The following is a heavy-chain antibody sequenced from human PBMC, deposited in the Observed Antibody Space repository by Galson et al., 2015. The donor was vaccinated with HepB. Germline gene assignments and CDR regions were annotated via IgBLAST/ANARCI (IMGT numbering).Heavy chain of an antibody. CDR3: ALQRYSSGWYLESDY. D-gene: IGHD6-19*01. J-gene: IGHJ4*02. CDR1: GGSISSYY. Sequence: LSLTCTVSGGSISSYYWSWIRQPPGKGLEWIGYIYYSGSTNYNPSLKSRVTISVDTSKNQFSLKLSSVTAADTAVYYCALQRYSSGWYLESDYWGQGTLVTVSS. CDR2: IYYSGST. V-gene: IGHV4-59*08.